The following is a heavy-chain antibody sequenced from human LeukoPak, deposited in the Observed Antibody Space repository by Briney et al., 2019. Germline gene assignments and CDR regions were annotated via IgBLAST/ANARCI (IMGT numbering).Heavy chain of an antibody. Sequence: GGSLRLSCAASGFTFSSYCMSWVRQAPGKGLEWVANIMEDGSEKYYVDSVKGRFTISRDNAKNSLYLQMNSLRAEDTAVYYCARDSRSSGSGSYLRTDAFDIWGQGTMVTVSS. CDR1: GFTFSSYC. J-gene: IGHJ3*02. V-gene: IGHV3-7*01. CDR2: IMEDGSEK. D-gene: IGHD3-10*01. CDR3: ARDSRSSGSGSYLRTDAFDI.